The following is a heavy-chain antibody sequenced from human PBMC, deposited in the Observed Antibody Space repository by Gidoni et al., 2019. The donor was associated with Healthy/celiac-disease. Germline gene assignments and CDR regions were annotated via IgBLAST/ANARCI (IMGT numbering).Heavy chain of an antibody. Sequence: QVTLKESGPALVKPTQTLTLTCTFSGFSLSTSGMRVSWIRQPPGKALEWLARIDWEDDKFYSTSLKTRLTISKDTSKNQVVLTMTNMDPVDTATYYCARFPGYRDYWGQGTLVTVSS. CDR1: GFSLSTSGMR. J-gene: IGHJ4*02. CDR2: IDWEDDK. CDR3: ARFPGYRDY. D-gene: IGHD6-13*01. V-gene: IGHV2-70*04.